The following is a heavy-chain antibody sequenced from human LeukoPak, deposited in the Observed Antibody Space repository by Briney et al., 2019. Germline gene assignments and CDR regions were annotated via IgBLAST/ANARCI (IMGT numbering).Heavy chain of an antibody. CDR1: GFTLSSYW. V-gene: IGHV3-7*01. Sequence: WGSLRLSCAASGFTLSSYWMSWVRQAPGRGLEGVANIKQGGSEKYYVDSVRGRFTSARDNAKNYLELHSKSLRDEDASLYYIARLRYHDFWSGHWKYYYYMDVWGKGTTVTVSS. CDR2: IKQGGSEK. J-gene: IGHJ6*03. D-gene: IGHD3-3*01. CDR3: ARLRYHDFWSGHWKYYYYMDV.